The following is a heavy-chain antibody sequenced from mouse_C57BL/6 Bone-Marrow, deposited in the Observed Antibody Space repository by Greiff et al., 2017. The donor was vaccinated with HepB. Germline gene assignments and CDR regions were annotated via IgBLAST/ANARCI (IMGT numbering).Heavy chain of an antibody. Sequence: ESGPGLVKPSQSLSLTCSVTGYSITSGYYWNWIRQFPGNKLEWMGYISYDGSNNYNPSLKNRISITRDTSKNQFFLKLNSVTTEDTATYYCARSPLCYGGSSYWYFDVWGTGTTVTVSS. CDR3: ARSPLCYGGSSYWYFDV. CDR1: GYSITSGYY. V-gene: IGHV3-6*01. CDR2: ISYDGSN. J-gene: IGHJ1*03. D-gene: IGHD1-1*01.